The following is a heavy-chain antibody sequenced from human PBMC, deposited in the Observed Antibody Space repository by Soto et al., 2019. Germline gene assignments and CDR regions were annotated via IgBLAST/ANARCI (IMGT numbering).Heavy chain of an antibody. D-gene: IGHD3-22*01. CDR1: GASLSSISYY. V-gene: IGHV4-39*07. CDR3: ARGPITTDPRFDP. CDR2: IFFTGNI. J-gene: IGHJ5*02. Sequence: TLSLTCTVSGASLSSISYYWGWIRQPPGKGLEWVGSIFFTGNIYYNPSLKSRVTISVDTSKNQFSLKLSSVTAADTAVYYCARGPITTDPRFDPWGQGTLVTVSS.